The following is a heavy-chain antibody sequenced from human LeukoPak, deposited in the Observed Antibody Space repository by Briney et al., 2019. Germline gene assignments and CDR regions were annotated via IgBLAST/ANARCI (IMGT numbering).Heavy chain of an antibody. V-gene: IGHV3-7*01. CDR1: GFTFSSYW. Sequence: PGGSLRLSCAASGFTFSSYWMSWVRQAPGKGREWVANIKQDGSEKYYVDSVKGRFTISRDNAKNSLYLQMNSLRAEDTAVYYCARDFKPWAFDIWGQGTMVTVSS. CDR2: IKQDGSEK. CDR3: ARDFKPWAFDI. J-gene: IGHJ3*02.